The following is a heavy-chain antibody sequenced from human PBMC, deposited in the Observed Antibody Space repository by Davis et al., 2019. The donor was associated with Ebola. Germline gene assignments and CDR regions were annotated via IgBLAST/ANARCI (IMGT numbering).Heavy chain of an antibody. CDR1: GFTFSSYA. Sequence: PGGSLRLSCAASGFTFSSYAMHWVRQAPGKGLEWVAVISYDGSNKYYADSVKGRFTISRDNSKNTLYLQMNSLRAEDTAVYYCARLIGYSYGYDISYDAFDIWGQGTMVTVSS. CDR3: ARLIGYSYGYDISYDAFDI. D-gene: IGHD5-18*01. V-gene: IGHV3-30-3*01. CDR2: ISYDGSNK. J-gene: IGHJ3*02.